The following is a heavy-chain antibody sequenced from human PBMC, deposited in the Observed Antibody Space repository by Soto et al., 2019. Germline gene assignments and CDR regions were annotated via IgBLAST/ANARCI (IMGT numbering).Heavy chain of an antibody. CDR2: ICCDGVST. D-gene: IGHD6-6*01. CDR1: GFTFSSYA. J-gene: IGHJ4*02. V-gene: IGHV3-33*06. Sequence: GGSLRLSCAASGFTFSSYAMHWVRQAPGKGLEWVSVICCDGVSTYYADSVKGRFTISRDNSKSTLYLQMNSLRAEDTAVYYCAKDRERIATRSIDYWGQGTLVTVSS. CDR3: AKDRERIATRSIDY.